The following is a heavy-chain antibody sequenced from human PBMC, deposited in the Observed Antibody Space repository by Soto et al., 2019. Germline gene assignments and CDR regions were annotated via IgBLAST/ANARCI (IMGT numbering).Heavy chain of an antibody. V-gene: IGHV3-74*01. Sequence: QPGGSLRLSWAVSEFSFSNYWFHWFRQTAGKGLMWVSRINGDRSNTFNADSVKGIITNSRDNAKNTLYLQMNSLRAEDTALYYCARGFRWGMDVWGQGTTVTVSS. J-gene: IGHJ6*02. CDR2: INGDRSNT. CDR1: EFSFSNYW. D-gene: IGHD2-15*01. CDR3: ARGFRWGMDV.